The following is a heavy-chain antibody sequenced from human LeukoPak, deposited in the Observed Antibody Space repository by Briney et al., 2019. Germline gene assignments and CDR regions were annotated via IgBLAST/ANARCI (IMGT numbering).Heavy chain of an antibody. CDR2: IYTSGST. J-gene: IGHJ4*02. Sequence: SETLSLTCTVSGGSISSGSYYWSWVRQPAGTGLEWIGRIYTSGSTNYNPSLKSRVTISVDTSKNQFSLKLSSVTAADTAVYYCARDRRLQLDYWGQGTLVTVSS. CDR1: GGSISSGSYY. D-gene: IGHD4-11*01. V-gene: IGHV4-61*02. CDR3: ARDRRLQLDY.